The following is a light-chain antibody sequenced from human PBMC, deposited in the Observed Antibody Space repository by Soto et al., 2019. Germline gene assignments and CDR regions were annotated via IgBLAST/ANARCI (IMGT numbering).Light chain of an antibody. V-gene: IGKV3-20*01. CDR3: QQYGSSPPVT. CDR1: QSVSSSY. Sequence: EIVLTQSPGTLSLSPGERATLSCRASQSVSSSYLAWYQQKPGQAPRLLIYGASSRATGIPDRFSGSGSGTDFTLTISSLEPEDCAVYDCQQYGSSPPVTFGQGTRLEIK. J-gene: IGKJ5*01. CDR2: GAS.